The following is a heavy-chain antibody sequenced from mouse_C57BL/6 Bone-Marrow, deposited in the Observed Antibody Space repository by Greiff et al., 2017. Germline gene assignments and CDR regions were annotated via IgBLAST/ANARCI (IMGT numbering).Heavy chain of an antibody. CDR2: IYPRSGNT. CDR1: GYTFTSYG. Sequence: QVQLKQSGAELARPGASVKLSCKASGYTFTSYGISWVKQRTGQGLEWIGEIYPRSGNTYYNEKFKGKATLTADKSSSTAYMELRSLTSEESAVYFCARDGNYGSSRFAYWGQGTLVTVSA. D-gene: IGHD1-1*01. CDR3: ARDGNYGSSRFAY. J-gene: IGHJ3*01. V-gene: IGHV1-81*01.